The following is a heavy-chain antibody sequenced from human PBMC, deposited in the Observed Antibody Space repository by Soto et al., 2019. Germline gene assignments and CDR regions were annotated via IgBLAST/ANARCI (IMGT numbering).Heavy chain of an antibody. CDR3: AKVRGDVVVVAATTDAFDI. CDR1: GFTFSSYA. V-gene: IGHV3-23*01. Sequence: GGSLRLSCAASGFTFSSYAMSWVRQAPGKGLEWVSAISGSGGSTYYAVSVKGRFTISRDNSKNTLYLQMNSLRAEDTAVYYCAKVRGDVVVVAATTDAFDIWGQGTMVTVSS. J-gene: IGHJ3*02. CDR2: ISGSGGST. D-gene: IGHD2-15*01.